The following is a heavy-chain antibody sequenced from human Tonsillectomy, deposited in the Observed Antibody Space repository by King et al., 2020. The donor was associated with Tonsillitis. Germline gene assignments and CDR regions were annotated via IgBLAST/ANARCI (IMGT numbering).Heavy chain of an antibody. Sequence: EVQLVESGGGLVKPGGSLRLSCAASGFTFSNAWMSWVRQAPGKGLEWVGRIKSKTDGGTTDYAAPVKGRLTISRDDSKKTLYLQLNSLKTEDTAVYYCTTEGDSHLFKAFYIWGQGTMVTVSS. CDR2: IKSKTDGGTT. D-gene: IGHD3-16*01. CDR3: TTEGDSHLFKAFYI. J-gene: IGHJ3*02. V-gene: IGHV3-15*01. CDR1: GFTFSNAW.